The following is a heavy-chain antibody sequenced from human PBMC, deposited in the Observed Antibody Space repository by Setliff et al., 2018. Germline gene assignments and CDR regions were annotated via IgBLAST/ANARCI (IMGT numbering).Heavy chain of an antibody. D-gene: IGHD2-2*01. Sequence: GGSLRLSCAASGFTFSTYSMNWVRQAPGKGLEWISSISISSSYIYYVDSVKGRFTISRDNSQNTVYLQMNSLRADDTAVYFCARLVDYYYYYMDVWGKGTTVTVSS. V-gene: IGHV3-21*01. CDR1: GFTFSTYS. CDR3: ARLVDYYYYYMDV. J-gene: IGHJ6*03. CDR2: ISISSSYI.